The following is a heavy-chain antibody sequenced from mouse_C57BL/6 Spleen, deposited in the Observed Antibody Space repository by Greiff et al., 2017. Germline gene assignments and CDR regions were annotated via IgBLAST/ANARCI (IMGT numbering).Heavy chain of an antibody. CDR3: VIGYGSSSWFAY. Sequence: EVMLVESGGGLVQPKGSLKLSCAASGFSFNTYAMNWVRQAPGKGLEWVARIRSKSNNYATYYADSVKDRFTISRDVSESMLYLKMNNLKTEDTAMYYCVIGYGSSSWFAYWGQWALVTVSA. CDR2: IRSKSNNYAT. D-gene: IGHD1-1*01. CDR1: GFSFNTYA. V-gene: IGHV10-1*01. J-gene: IGHJ3*01.